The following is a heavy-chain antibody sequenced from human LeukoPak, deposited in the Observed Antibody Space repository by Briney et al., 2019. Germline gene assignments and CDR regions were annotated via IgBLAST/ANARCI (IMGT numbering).Heavy chain of an antibody. CDR1: GFTFSWYW. Sequence: AGGSLRLSCAASGFTFSWYWMSWVRHAPGKGLEWVANIKQDGSEKYYVDSVKGRFTISRDNAKNSLYLQMNSLRVEDTAVYYCARTARGSGSQTASYYFVYWGQGTLVTVSS. D-gene: IGHD3-10*01. CDR3: ARTARGSGSQTASYYFVY. J-gene: IGHJ4*02. CDR2: IKQDGSEK. V-gene: IGHV3-7*03.